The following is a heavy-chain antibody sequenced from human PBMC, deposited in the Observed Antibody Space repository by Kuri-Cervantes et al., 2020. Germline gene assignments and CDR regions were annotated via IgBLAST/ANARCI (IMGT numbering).Heavy chain of an antibody. CDR1: GGSFSGYY. Sequence: SETLSLTCAVYGGSFSGYYWSWIRQPPGKGLEWIGEINHSGSTNYNPSLKSRVTISVDTSKNQFSLKLSSVTAADTAVYYCARGVSRGSDWYVREGRYYYYYMDVWGKGTTVTVSS. D-gene: IGHD6-19*01. V-gene: IGHV4-34*01. J-gene: IGHJ6*03. CDR3: ARGVSRGSDWYVREGRYYYYYMDV. CDR2: INHSGST.